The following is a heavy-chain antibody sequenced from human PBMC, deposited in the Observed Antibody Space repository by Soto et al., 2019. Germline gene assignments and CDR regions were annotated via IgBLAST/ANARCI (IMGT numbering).Heavy chain of an antibody. CDR2: IYSSGST. CDR1: GGSITNYY. D-gene: IGHD5-18*01. V-gene: IGHV4-59*01. CDR3: ARDHPHSYGIYYFDY. Sequence: QVQLQESGPGLVKPSETLSLTCTVSGGSITNYYWSWIRQPPGQGLEWIGYIYSSGSTNYNPSLKSRVTSSADTSKNQVSLKLTSVTGADPAVYYCARDHPHSYGIYYFDYWGQGTLVTVSS. J-gene: IGHJ4*02.